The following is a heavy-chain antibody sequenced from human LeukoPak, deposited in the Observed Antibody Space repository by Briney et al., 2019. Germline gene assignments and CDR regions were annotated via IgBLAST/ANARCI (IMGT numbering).Heavy chain of an antibody. CDR1: GFTFNTYW. D-gene: IGHD5-12*01. CDR2: ISNSGSRI. Sequence: PGGSLRLSCAASGFTFNTYWMHWVRQAPGKGLVWVSYISNSGSRITYADSVKGRFTISRDNAKNTLYLQMNSLRAEDTAVYYCAFGTYSGYEWDYWCEGALLTVFS. V-gene: IGHV3-74*01. CDR3: AFGTYSGYEWDY. J-gene: IGHJ4*02.